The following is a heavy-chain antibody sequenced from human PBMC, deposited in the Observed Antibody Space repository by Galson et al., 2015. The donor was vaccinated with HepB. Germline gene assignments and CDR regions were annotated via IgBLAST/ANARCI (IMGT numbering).Heavy chain of an antibody. CDR3: ARTSAVGATRYFQH. D-gene: IGHD1-26*01. J-gene: IGHJ1*01. CDR1: GFTFSSYA. V-gene: IGHV3-30*04. CDR2: ISYDGSNK. Sequence: SLRLSCAASGFTFSSYAMHWVRQAPGKGLEWVAVISYDGSNKYYADSVKGRFTISRDNSKNTLYLQMDSLRAEDTAVYYCARTSAVGATRYFQHWGQGTLVTVSS.